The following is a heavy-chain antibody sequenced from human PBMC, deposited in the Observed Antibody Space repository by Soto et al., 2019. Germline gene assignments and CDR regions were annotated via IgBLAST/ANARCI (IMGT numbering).Heavy chain of an antibody. CDR2: IWYDGSNK. CDR3: ARNGGGHYVWGEPFDY. J-gene: IGHJ4*02. Sequence: QVQLVESGGGVVQPGRSLRLSCAASGFTFSSYGMHWVRQAPGKGLEWVAVIWYDGSNKYYADSVKGRFTISRDNSKNTLYLQMNSLRAEDTAVYYCARNGGGHYVWGEPFDYWGQGTLVTVSS. V-gene: IGHV3-33*01. D-gene: IGHD3-16*01. CDR1: GFTFSSYG.